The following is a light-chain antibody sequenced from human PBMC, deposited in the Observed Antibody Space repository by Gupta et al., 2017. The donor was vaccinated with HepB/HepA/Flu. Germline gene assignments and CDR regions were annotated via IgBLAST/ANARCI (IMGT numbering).Light chain of an antibody. J-gene: IGKJ4*01. CDR1: QSLLHSNGYTS. Sequence: IVMTQSPLSLPVTSGEPAPISCRSSQSLLHSNGYTSLGWYLQKPGQSPQLLIYLGSNRASGVPDRFSGSGSGTDFTLEISRVEAEDVGVYYCMQALQTPLTFGGGTKVEIK. CDR3: MQALQTPLT. CDR2: LGS. V-gene: IGKV2-28*01.